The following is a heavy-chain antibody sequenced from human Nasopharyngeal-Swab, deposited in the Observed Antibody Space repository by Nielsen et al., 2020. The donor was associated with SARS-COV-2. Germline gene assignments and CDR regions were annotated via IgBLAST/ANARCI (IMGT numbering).Heavy chain of an antibody. Sequence: GESLKISCTASGFTFGDYAMNWFRQAQGKGLEWVTYIRNKDYGRTTEYAASVRGRFTISRDDSKNIAYLQMNSLTTEDTAVYYCTRDFPFSVDTATRGYMDVWGKGTTVTVSS. D-gene: IGHD5-18*01. CDR2: IRNKDYGRTT. J-gene: IGHJ6*03. CDR1: GFTFGDYA. CDR3: TRDFPFSVDTATRGYMDV. V-gene: IGHV3-49*03.